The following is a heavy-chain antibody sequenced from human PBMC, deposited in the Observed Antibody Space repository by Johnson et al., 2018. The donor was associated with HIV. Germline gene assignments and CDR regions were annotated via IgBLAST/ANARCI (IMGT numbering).Heavy chain of an antibody. Sequence: VQLVESGGGLVQPGGSLTLSCAASGFTFSHYWMHWVRQAPGKGLEWVANIKQDGSEKYYVDSVKGRFTISRDNAKNSLYLQMNSLRAEDTAVYYCARDFGYSSGWYRDDAFDIWGQGTMVTVSS. J-gene: IGHJ3*02. CDR3: ARDFGYSSGWYRDDAFDI. D-gene: IGHD6-19*01. CDR1: GFTFSHYW. CDR2: IKQDGSEK. V-gene: IGHV3-7*01.